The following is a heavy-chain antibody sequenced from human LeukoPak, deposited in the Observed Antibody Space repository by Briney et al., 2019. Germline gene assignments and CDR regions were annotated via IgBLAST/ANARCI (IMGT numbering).Heavy chain of an antibody. D-gene: IGHD4-23*01. CDR2: IIPILGIA. CDR3: ASRGYGGNLRGFDY. J-gene: IGHJ4*02. Sequence: ASVEVSCKASGYTFTGYYMHWVRQAPGQGLEWMGRIIPILGIANYAQKFQGRVTITADKSTSTAYMELSSLRSEDTAVYYCASRGYGGNLRGFDYWGQGTLVTVSS. CDR1: GYTFTGYY. V-gene: IGHV1-69*02.